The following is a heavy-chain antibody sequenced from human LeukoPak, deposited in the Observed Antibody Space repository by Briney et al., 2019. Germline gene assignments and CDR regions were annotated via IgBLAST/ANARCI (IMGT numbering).Heavy chain of an antibody. CDR3: ARGPMVRGVYCFDP. D-gene: IGHD3-10*01. J-gene: IGHJ5*02. Sequence: SQTLSLTCTVSGGSISSGGYYWSWIRQHPGKGLEWVGYIYYSGSTYYNPSLKSRVTISVDTSKNQFSLKLSSVTAADTAVYYCARGPMVRGVYCFDPWGQGTLVTVSS. V-gene: IGHV4-31*03. CDR1: GGSISSGGYY. CDR2: IYYSGST.